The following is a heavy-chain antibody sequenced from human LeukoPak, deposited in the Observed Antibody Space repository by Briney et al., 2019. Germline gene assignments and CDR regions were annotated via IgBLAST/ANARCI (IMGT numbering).Heavy chain of an antibody. CDR2: IKQDGSEK. CDR3: ATISSPMDY. Sequence: GGSLRLSCAASGITFSSYWMSWVRQAPGKGLEWVANIKQDGSEKYYVDSVKGRFTISRDNAKNSLYLQMNSLKTEDAVVYYCATISSPMDYWGQGTLVTVSS. V-gene: IGHV3-7*01. J-gene: IGHJ4*02. D-gene: IGHD2-2*01. CDR1: GITFSSYW.